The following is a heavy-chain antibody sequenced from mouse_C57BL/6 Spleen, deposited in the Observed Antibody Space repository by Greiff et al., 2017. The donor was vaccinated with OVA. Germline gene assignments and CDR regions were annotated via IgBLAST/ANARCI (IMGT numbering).Heavy chain of an antibody. CDR1: GYAFSSYW. V-gene: IGHV1-80*01. J-gene: IGHJ2*01. D-gene: IGHD4-1*01. Sequence: QVQLQQSGAELVKPGASVKISCKASGYAFSSYWMNWVKQRPGKGLEWIGQIYPGDGDTNYNGKFKGKATLTADKSSSTAYMQLSSLTSEDSAVYFCAREGLGRREYYFDYWGQGTTLTVSS. CDR2: IYPGDGDT. CDR3: AREGLGRREYYFDY.